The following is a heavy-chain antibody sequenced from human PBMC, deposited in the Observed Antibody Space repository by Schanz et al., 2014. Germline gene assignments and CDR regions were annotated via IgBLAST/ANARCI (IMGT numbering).Heavy chain of an antibody. D-gene: IGHD2-2*01. J-gene: IGHJ5*02. Sequence: QAQLVESGGGVVQPGRSLRLSCAASGFTFSSYALHWVRQAPGKGLEWVAFVPFDGSQKFYADSVKGRFTISRDNAKNSLFLQMNSLRAEDTAVYYCARAGYDADNWFDPWGQGTLVTVSS. CDR2: VPFDGSQK. CDR3: ARAGYDADNWFDP. V-gene: IGHV3-30*04. CDR1: GFTFSSYA.